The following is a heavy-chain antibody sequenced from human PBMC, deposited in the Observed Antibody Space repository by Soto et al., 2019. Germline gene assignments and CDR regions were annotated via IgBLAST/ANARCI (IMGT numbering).Heavy chain of an antibody. Sequence: EVQLLESGGGLVQPGGSLRLSCVGSGFTFINNAMNWVRQTPGKGLEWVSGISGGGDRTFDADSVKGRFTISRDNSKNTVNLQMISLRADDTAVYYCARKVLGSTSRPDWWYFELWGRGTLVTVSS. J-gene: IGHJ2*01. CDR2: ISGGGDRT. D-gene: IGHD2-2*01. CDR3: ARKVLGSTSRPDWWYFEL. CDR1: GFTFINNA. V-gene: IGHV3-23*01.